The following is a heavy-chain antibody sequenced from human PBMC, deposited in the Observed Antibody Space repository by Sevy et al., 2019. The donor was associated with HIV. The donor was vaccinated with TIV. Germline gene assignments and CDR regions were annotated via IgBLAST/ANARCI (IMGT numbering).Heavy chain of an antibody. D-gene: IGHD2-2*01. Sequence: GGSLRLSCAASGFTVSSNYMTWVRQAPGKGLEWVSVIYSGVNTYYADSVKGRFTISRDNSKNTMYLQMNSLRVEDTAVYYCARDRRGYCSSTSCYPYGMDVWGQGTTVTVSS. J-gene: IGHJ6*02. V-gene: IGHV3-53*01. CDR2: IYSGVNT. CDR1: GFTVSSNY. CDR3: ARDRRGYCSSTSCYPYGMDV.